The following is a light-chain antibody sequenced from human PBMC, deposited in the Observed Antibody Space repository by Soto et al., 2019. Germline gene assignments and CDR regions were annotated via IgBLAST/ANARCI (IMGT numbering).Light chain of an antibody. Sequence: LTQPASVSGSPGQSITIACTGTSSDVGSYDLVSWYQQRPGKAPKLMIYEGTKRPSGVSIRFSGSKSGNTASLTISGLQAEDEADYYCCSYAGSSTFVFGTGTKVTVL. CDR1: SSDVGSYDL. CDR2: EGT. J-gene: IGLJ1*01. CDR3: CSYAGSSTFV. V-gene: IGLV2-23*03.